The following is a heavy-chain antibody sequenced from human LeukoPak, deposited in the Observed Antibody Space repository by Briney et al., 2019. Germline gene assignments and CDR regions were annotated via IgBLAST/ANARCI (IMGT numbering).Heavy chain of an antibody. CDR2: INHSGST. CDR1: GGSFSGYY. Sequence: SETLSLTCAVYGGSFSGYYWSWIRQPPGKGLEWIGEINHSGSTNYNPSLKSRVTISVDTSKNQFSLKLSSVTAADTAVYYCASNTAMASVAFDIWGQGTMVTVSS. J-gene: IGHJ3*02. V-gene: IGHV4-34*01. D-gene: IGHD5-18*01. CDR3: ASNTAMASVAFDI.